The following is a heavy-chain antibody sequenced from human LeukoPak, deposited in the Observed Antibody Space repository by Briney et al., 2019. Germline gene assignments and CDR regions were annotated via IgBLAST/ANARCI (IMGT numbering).Heavy chain of an antibody. CDR3: ARGEAEYSSSWDYFDY. CDR2: IIPIFGTA. J-gene: IGHJ4*02. CDR1: GGTFSSYA. Sequence: SVKVSCKASGGTFSSYAISWVRQAPGQGLEWMGGIIPIFGTANYAQKFQGRVTITADESTSTAYMELSSLRSEDTAVYYCARGEAEYSSSWDYFDYWGQGTLVTVSS. D-gene: IGHD6-13*01. V-gene: IGHV1-69*13.